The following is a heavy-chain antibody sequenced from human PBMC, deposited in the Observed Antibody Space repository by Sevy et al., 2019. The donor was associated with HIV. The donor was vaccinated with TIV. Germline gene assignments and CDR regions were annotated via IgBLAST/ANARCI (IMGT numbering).Heavy chain of an antibody. CDR3: GKMSIFGVGGFYDY. J-gene: IGHJ4*02. CDR1: GFSFSTYA. V-gene: IGHV3-23*01. D-gene: IGHD3-3*01. Sequence: GGSLRLSCAASGFSFSTYAMTWVRQAPGKGLEWVSGISGSGTSTYYTDSVKGRFTISRDNAKNTVYLQMNNLRAEDTAVYYCGKMSIFGVGGFYDYWGQGTLVTVSS. CDR2: ISGSGTST.